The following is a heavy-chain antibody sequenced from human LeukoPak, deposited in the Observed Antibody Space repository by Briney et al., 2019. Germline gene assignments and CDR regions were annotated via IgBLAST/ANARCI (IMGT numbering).Heavy chain of an antibody. Sequence: GGSLRLSCAASGFTFSSYAMSWVRQAPGKGLEWVSAISGSGGSTYYADSVKGRFTISRDNSKNTLYLQMNSLRAEDTAVYCAKDCADYALDYWGQGTLVTVSS. J-gene: IGHJ4*02. CDR3: AKDCADYALDY. CDR2: ISGSGGST. D-gene: IGHD2-2*01. V-gene: IGHV3-23*01. CDR1: GFTFSSYA.